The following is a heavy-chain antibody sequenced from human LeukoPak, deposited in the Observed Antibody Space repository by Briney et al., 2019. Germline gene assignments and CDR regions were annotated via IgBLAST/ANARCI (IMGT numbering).Heavy chain of an antibody. CDR2: IFTGGST. Sequence: SETLSLTCTVSGGSITSDHWSWIRQPAGKGLEWIGRIFTGGSTSYNPSLKSRVTMSLDTSKNQFSLKLSSVTAADTAAYFCSRGGANDLWGQGTLVTVSS. V-gene: IGHV4-4*07. CDR3: SRGGANDL. J-gene: IGHJ5*02. D-gene: IGHD4/OR15-4a*01. CDR1: GGSITSDH.